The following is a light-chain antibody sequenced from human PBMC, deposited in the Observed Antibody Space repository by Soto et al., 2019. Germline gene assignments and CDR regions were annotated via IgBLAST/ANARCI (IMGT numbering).Light chain of an antibody. J-gene: IGKJ5*01. V-gene: IGKV3-20*01. CDR1: QSMSSTY. CDR3: QQYGSSPT. Sequence: EIMMTQSPATLSVSPGERATLSCRASQSMSSTYLAWYQQKPGQAPRLLMYGASRRATGIPDRFSGSGSVTDFTLTISRLEPEDFAVYYCQQYGSSPTFGQGTRLEIK. CDR2: GAS.